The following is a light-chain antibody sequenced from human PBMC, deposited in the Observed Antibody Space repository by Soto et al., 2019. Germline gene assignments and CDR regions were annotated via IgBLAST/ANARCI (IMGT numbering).Light chain of an antibody. CDR2: GAS. CDR3: QQYFEWPPMT. CDR1: ETVATY. J-gene: IGKJ1*01. V-gene: IGKV3-15*01. Sequence: EVKLIQSPATLSMSPGERATLSCRASETVATYLAWYQQKPGQAPRLLISGASTRAAGISDRFRGGGSGTEFTLTTTSLRCEDSGPYYCQQYFEWPPMTFGQGTKVEI.